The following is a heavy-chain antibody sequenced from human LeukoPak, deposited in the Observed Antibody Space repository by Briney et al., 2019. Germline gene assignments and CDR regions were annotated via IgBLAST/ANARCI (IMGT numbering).Heavy chain of an antibody. CDR2: ITGDGSGA. D-gene: IGHD1-1*01. CDR3: ARFAVTTAGDY. CDR1: GFTFSSYW. V-gene: IGHV3-74*01. J-gene: IGHJ4*02. Sequence: GGSLRLSCAASGFTFSSYWMHWVRQAPGNGLVWVSRITGDGSGANYADSVKGRFTISRDNAKNTLYLQMNSLRAEDTAVYYCARFAVTTAGDYWGQGTLVTVSS.